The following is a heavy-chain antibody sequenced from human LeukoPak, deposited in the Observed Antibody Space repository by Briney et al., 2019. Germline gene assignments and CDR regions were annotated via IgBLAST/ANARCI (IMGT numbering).Heavy chain of an antibody. CDR1: GFIFTNYG. D-gene: IGHD6-25*01. V-gene: IGHV3-30*18. CDR3: AKEPTSYSSGWYFHH. CDR2: ISHDGTTK. J-gene: IGHJ1*01. Sequence: PGGALRLSCAASGFIFTNYGMHLVRQAPGKGVEWVAVISHDGTTKFYADSVKGRFTISRDNSKNTLDLQMYSLRAEDTAVYYCAKEPTSYSSGWYFHHWGQGTLVTVSS.